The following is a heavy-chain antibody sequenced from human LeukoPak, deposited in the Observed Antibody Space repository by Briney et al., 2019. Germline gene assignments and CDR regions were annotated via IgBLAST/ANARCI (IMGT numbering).Heavy chain of an antibody. D-gene: IGHD1-7*01. Sequence: PSETLSLTCAVSGGSISSSSYYWGWVRQPPGTGLEWIGTINYSGNTYYNPSLKSRVTISVDTSKSQFSLKLSSVTAADTAVYYCARRKTGTMEDYWGQGTLVTVSS. V-gene: IGHV4-39*01. CDR3: ARRKTGTMEDY. CDR2: INYSGNT. J-gene: IGHJ4*02. CDR1: GGSISSSSYY.